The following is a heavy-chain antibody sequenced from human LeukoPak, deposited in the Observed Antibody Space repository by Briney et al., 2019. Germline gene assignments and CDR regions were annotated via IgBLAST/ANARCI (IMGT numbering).Heavy chain of an antibody. V-gene: IGHV1-46*01. CDR2: INLSGGST. D-gene: IGHD3-22*01. CDR1: GYTFTSYH. CDR3: ARGVTMMPFDP. J-gene: IGHJ5*02. Sequence: GASVKVSCKASGYTFTSYHMHWVRQAPGQGLEWMGKINLSGGSTTYAQKFQGRVTITADESTSTAYMELSSLRSEDTAVYYCARGVTMMPFDPWGQGTLVTVSS.